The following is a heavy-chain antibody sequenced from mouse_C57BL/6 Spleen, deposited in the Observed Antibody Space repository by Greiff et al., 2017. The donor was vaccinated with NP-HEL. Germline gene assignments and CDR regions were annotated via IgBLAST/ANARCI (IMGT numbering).Heavy chain of an antibody. CDR1: GYTFTDYY. CDR3: ARFPYGNYLAWLAY. Sequence: QVQLQQSGAELVRPGASVKLSCKASGYTFTDYYINWVKQRPGQGLEWIARIYPGSGNTYYNEKFKGKATLTAENSASTAYMQRSSLTSEDSAVYVWARFPYGNYLAWLAYLGQGTLVTLSA. CDR2: IYPGSGNT. J-gene: IGHJ3*01. D-gene: IGHD2-10*02. V-gene: IGHV1-76*01.